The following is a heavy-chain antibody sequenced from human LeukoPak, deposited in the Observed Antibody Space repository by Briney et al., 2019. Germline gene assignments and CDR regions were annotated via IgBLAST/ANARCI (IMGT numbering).Heavy chain of an antibody. J-gene: IGHJ4*02. Sequence: PGGSLRLSCSASGFTFSNFGMSWVRQAPGKGLEWISTISSSGVSTYYADSVKGRFTISRDNSKNTLYLQMNSLRAEDTAVYYCARESEADYDTLTGYYPNYFDYWGQGTLVTVSS. CDR3: ARESEADYDTLTGYYPNYFDY. V-gene: IGHV3-23*01. D-gene: IGHD3-9*01. CDR1: GFTFSNFG. CDR2: ISSSGVST.